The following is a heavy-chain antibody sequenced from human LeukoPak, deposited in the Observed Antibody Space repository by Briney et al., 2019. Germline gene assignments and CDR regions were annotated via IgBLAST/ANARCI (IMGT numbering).Heavy chain of an antibody. Sequence: SGGSLRLSCAASKFTFSSFAMSWVRQAPGKGLECFSGISATGDSTYHTDSVKGRFTISRDNSKNTLYLQMNSLRAEDTAVYYCANGNGQRFLEWLHEVHFDYWGQGTLVTVSS. V-gene: IGHV3-23*01. CDR2: ISATGDST. CDR1: KFTFSSFA. J-gene: IGHJ4*02. D-gene: IGHD3-3*01. CDR3: ANGNGQRFLEWLHEVHFDY.